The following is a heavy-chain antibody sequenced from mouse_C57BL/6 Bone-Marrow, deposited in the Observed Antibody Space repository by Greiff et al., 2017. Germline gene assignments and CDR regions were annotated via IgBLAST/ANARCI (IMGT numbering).Heavy chain of an antibody. CDR2: ISSGGDYI. V-gene: IGHV5-9-1*02. CDR1: GFTFSSYA. CDR3: TRDPAVVCLDY. Sequence: EVQLVESGEGLVKPGGSLKLSCAASGFTFSSYAMSWVRQTPEKRLEWVAYISSGGDYIYYADTVKGRFTISRDNARHTLYLQMSSRKSADKAMNYCTRDPAVVCLDYWGQGTSVTVSS. J-gene: IGHJ4*01. D-gene: IGHD1-1*01.